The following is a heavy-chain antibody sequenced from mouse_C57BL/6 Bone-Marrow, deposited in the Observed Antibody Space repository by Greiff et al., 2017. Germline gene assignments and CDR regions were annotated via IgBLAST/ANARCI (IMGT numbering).Heavy chain of an antibody. CDR3: ARSYYGTWFAY. J-gene: IGHJ3*01. V-gene: IGHV1-55*01. Sequence: VQLKQPGAELVKPGASVKMSCKASGYTFTSYWITWVKQRPGQGLEWIGAIYPGSGSTNYNETFKSKATLTVDTSSSTAYMQLSSVLSEDDSVDYCARSYYGTWFAYWGQGTLVTVSA. CDR2: IYPGSGST. CDR1: GYTFTSYW. D-gene: IGHD1-1*01.